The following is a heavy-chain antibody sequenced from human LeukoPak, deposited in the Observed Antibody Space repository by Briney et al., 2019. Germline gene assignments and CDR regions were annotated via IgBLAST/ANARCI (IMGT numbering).Heavy chain of an antibody. CDR2: FDPEDGET. D-gene: IGHD3-22*01. Sequence: ASVKVSCKASGYTFTTYAMNWVRQAPGKGLEWMGGFDPEDGETIYAQELQGRVTMTRDTSTDTAYMELSSLRSEDTAVYYCATWYYYDSSDYYLADYWGQGTLVTVSS. V-gene: IGHV1-24*01. CDR3: ATWYYYDSSDYYLADY. J-gene: IGHJ4*02. CDR1: GYTFTTYA.